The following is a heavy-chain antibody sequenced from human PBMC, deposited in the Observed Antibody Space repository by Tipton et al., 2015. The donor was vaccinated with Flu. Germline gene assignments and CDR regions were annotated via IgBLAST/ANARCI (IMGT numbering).Heavy chain of an antibody. Sequence: GSLRLSCAASGFTFSSYEMNWVRQAPGKGLEWVSYISSSGSTIYYADSVKGRFTISRDNAKNSLYLQMNSLRAEDTAVYYCARDPARTVGGGSHFDFWGQGTLVTVSS. CDR2: ISSSGSTI. D-gene: IGHD1-26*01. CDR1: GFTFSSYE. V-gene: IGHV3-48*03. J-gene: IGHJ4*02. CDR3: ARDPARTVGGGSHFDF.